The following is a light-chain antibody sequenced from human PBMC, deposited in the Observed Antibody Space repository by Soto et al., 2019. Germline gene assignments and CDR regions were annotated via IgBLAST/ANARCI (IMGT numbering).Light chain of an antibody. CDR2: KAS. Sequence: DIQMTQSPSTLSASIGDRVTITCRASQNIMTWLAWHQQKPGKAPKLLIFKASDLDVGVPSRFAGSGSGTEFTLTISNLQPDDVATYYCQQYNSYPWTFGQGTKV. CDR1: QNIMTW. V-gene: IGKV1-5*03. J-gene: IGKJ1*01. CDR3: QQYNSYPWT.